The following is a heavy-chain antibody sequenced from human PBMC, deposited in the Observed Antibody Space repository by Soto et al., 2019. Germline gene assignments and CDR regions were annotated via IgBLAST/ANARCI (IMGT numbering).Heavy chain of an antibody. J-gene: IGHJ6*02. V-gene: IGHV4-34*01. CDR2: INHSGST. D-gene: IGHD3-3*01. CDR1: GGSFSGYY. Sequence: PSETLSLTCAVYGGSFSGYYWSWIRQPPGKGLEWIGEINHSGSTNYNPSLKSRVTISVDTSKNQFSLKLSSVTAADTAVYYCASLSRSGYYYYYGMDVWRQGTTVTVPS. CDR3: ASLSRSGYYYYYGMDV.